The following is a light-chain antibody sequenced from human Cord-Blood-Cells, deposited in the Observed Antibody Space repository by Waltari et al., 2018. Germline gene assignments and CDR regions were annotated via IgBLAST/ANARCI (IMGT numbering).Light chain of an antibody. Sequence: QSALTQPRSVSGSPGQSVTISCTGTSSDVGGYNSVSWYPQHPGKAPKLMLYDVSKRPSGVPDRFSGSKSGNTASLTISGLQAEDEADYYCCSYAGSYTYVFGTGTKVTVL. V-gene: IGLV2-11*02. CDR2: DVS. CDR1: SSDVGGYNS. CDR3: CSYAGSYTYV. J-gene: IGLJ1*01.